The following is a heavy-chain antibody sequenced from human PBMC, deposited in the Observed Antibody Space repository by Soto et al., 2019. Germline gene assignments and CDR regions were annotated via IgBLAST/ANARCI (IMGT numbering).Heavy chain of an antibody. D-gene: IGHD3-10*01. CDR1: GFTFSSYS. CDR3: AKLLWFGELLSSGMDV. Sequence: LRLSCAASGFTFSSYSMNWVRQAPGKGLEWVSSISSSSSYIYYADSVKGRLTISRDNAKNSLYLQMNSLRAEDTAVYYCAKLLWFGELLSSGMDVWGQGTTVTVSS. CDR2: ISSSSSYI. J-gene: IGHJ6*02. V-gene: IGHV3-21*01.